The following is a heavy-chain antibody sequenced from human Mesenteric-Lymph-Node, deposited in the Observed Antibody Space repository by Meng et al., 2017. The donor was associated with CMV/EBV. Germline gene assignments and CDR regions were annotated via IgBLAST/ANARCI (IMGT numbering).Heavy chain of an antibody. V-gene: IGHV1-69-2*01. Sequence: ASVKVSCKVSGDTFSDYYMHWVQQAPGKGPEWMGIIDLEDGETRYAEKFQGRVTISADTSTDTAYMEVSSLRSEDTAVYYCATAPLTPIETVCCGDYLDPWGQGTLVTVSS. J-gene: IGHJ5*02. CDR2: IDLEDGET. CDR3: ATAPLTPIETVCCGDYLDP. D-gene: IGHD4-17*01. CDR1: GDTFSDYY.